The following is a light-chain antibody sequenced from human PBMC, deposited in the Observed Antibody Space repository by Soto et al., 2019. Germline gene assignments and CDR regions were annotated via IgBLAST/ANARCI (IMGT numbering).Light chain of an antibody. V-gene: IGLV4-60*02. Sequence: QLVLTQSSSASASLGSSVKLTCTLSSGHSSYIIAWHHQQPGKAPRYLMKLEGSGSYNKGSGVPDRFSGSSSGADRYLTISNLRFEDEANYYCETWDSNTRVFGGGTKVTVL. J-gene: IGLJ2*01. CDR3: ETWDSNTRV. CDR1: SGHSSYI. CDR2: LEGSGSY.